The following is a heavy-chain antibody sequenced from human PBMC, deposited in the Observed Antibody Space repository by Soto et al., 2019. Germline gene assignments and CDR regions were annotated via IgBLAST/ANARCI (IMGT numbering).Heavy chain of an antibody. J-gene: IGHJ4*02. Sequence: QVQLEESGGDVVQAGRSLRLSCEASGFTFSSYGMHWVRQAPGKGLEWVALIWYDGSKKDYADSVKGRFTISRDNSKNTLYLQMNSLRVEDTAVYYCARRVNYSDYWGQGTLVTVSS. CDR2: IWYDGSKK. CDR1: GFTFSSYG. CDR3: ARRVNYSDY. V-gene: IGHV3-33*01.